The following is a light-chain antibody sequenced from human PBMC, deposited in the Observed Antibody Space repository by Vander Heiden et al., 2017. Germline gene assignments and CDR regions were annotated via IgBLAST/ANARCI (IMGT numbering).Light chain of an antibody. V-gene: IGKV3-20*01. J-gene: IGKJ2*01. CDR1: QSVSSSY. Sequence: EIVLTQSPGTLSLSPGGRATLSCRASQSVSSSYLAWYQQKPGQAPRLLIYGASSRATGIPDRFNGSGSGTDFTLTISSLEPEDFAVFYCQQYGSSPPYTFGQGTKLEIK. CDR2: GAS. CDR3: QQYGSSPPYT.